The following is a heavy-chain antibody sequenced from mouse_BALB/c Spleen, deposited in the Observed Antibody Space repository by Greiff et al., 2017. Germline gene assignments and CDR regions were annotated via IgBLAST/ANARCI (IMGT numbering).Heavy chain of an antibody. CDR1: GFTFSSYA. J-gene: IGHJ2*01. CDR2: ISSGGST. CDR3: ARGGVLRYSYYFDY. D-gene: IGHD1-1*01. V-gene: IGHV5-6-5*01. Sequence: EVQLVESGGGLVKPGGSLKLSCAASGFTFSSYAMSWVRQTPEKRLEWVASISSGGSTYYPDSVKGRFTISRDNARNILYLQMSSLRSEDTAMYYCARGGVLRYSYYFDYWGQGTTLTVSS.